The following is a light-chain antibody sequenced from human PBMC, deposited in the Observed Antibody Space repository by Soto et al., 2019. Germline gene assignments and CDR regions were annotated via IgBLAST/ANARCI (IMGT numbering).Light chain of an antibody. CDR1: QSISSW. J-gene: IGKJ1*01. V-gene: IGKV1-5*03. CDR2: KAS. Sequence: DIQMTQSPSTLSASVRDKVTITCRASQSISSWLAWYQQKPGKAPKLLIYKASTLESGVPSNFSGSGSGTEFTLSISSLQPEDFATYYCQQYNSYPWTFGQGTKVDI. CDR3: QQYNSYPWT.